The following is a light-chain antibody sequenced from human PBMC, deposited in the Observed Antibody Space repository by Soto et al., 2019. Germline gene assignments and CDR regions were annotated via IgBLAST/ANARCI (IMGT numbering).Light chain of an antibody. CDR1: SSDVGGYNH. V-gene: IGLV2-14*01. Sequence: QSVLTQPASVSGSPGQSITISCTGTSSDVGGYNHVSWYQHHPGKAPKLMIYEVRNRPSGVSDRFSGSKSGNTASLTISGLQAEDEADYYCSSYTSSSTLVFGGGTKVTVL. J-gene: IGLJ2*01. CDR2: EVR. CDR3: SSYTSSSTLV.